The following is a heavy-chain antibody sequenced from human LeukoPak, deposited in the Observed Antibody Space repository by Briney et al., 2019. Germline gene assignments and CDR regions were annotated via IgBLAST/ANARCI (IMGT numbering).Heavy chain of an antibody. V-gene: IGHV4-59*08. CDR3: ARSLIGYNGNSGFDY. Sequence: SETLSLTCAFSGGSISSYYWSWIRQPPGKGLEWIGYIYYSGSTYYNPSLKSRVTISVDTSKNQFSLSLSSVTAADTAVYYCARSLIGYNGNSGFDYWGQGSLVTVSS. D-gene: IGHD4-23*01. CDR2: IYYSGST. CDR1: GGSISSYY. J-gene: IGHJ4*02.